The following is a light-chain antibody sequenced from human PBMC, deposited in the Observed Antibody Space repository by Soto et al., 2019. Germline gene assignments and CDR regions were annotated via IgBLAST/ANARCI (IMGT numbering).Light chain of an antibody. Sequence: EIVLTQSPVTLSLSPGERATLSCRASQSVSSSNLAWYQQKPGQAPRLLIYAASSRATGSPDRFSGSGSGADFTLTISRLEPEDFAVYYCQQYGTSPPYTFGQGTKVEIK. V-gene: IGKV3-20*01. CDR3: QQYGTSPPYT. CDR1: QSVSSSN. CDR2: AAS. J-gene: IGKJ2*01.